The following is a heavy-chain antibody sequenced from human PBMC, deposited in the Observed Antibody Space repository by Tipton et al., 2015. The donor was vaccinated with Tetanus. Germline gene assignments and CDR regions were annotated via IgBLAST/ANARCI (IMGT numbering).Heavy chain of an antibody. CDR1: GFTFSTYA. CDR2: VSHEGTNK. Sequence: SLRLSCAASGFTFSTYAMHWVRQAPGQGLEWVAVVSHEGTNKYYADSVKGRFTISRDNSKNTVYLQMNSLRAEDTAVYYCARERGRPKFDHWGQGTLVTVTS. CDR3: ARERGRPKFDH. J-gene: IGHJ4*02. V-gene: IGHV3-30*04.